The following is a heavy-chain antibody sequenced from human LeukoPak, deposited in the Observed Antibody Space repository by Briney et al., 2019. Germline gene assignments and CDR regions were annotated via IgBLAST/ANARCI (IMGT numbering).Heavy chain of an antibody. V-gene: IGHV3-48*01. CDR2: ISSSSSTI. Sequence: GGSLRLSCAASGFTFSSYSMNLVRQAPGKGLEWVSYISSSSSTIYYADSVKGRFTISRDNAKNSLYLQMNSLRAEDTAVYYCARESYRDAFDIWGQGTMVTVSS. J-gene: IGHJ3*02. CDR1: GFTFSSYS. CDR3: ARESYRDAFDI. D-gene: IGHD2-2*02.